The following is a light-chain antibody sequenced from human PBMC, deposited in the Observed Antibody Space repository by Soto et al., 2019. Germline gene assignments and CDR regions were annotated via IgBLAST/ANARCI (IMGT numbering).Light chain of an antibody. CDR3: NSYTSSNTYV. Sequence: QLVLTQPASVSGSPGQAITISCSGSSSDVGAHNFVSWYQHHPGKAPKLMIYEVSNRPSGVSNRFSGSKSGNTASLTISGLQAEDEADYYCNSYTSSNTYVFGSGTKLTVL. CDR1: SSDVGAHNF. CDR2: EVS. V-gene: IGLV2-14*01. J-gene: IGLJ1*01.